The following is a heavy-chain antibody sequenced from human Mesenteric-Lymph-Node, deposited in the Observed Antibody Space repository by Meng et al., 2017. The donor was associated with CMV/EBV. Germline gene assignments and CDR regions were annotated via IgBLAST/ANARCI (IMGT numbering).Heavy chain of an antibody. CDR1: GFTFSGSA. J-gene: IGHJ4*02. D-gene: IGHD1-14*01. CDR3: TRHILGGTGGLY. CDR2: IRSKANSYAT. V-gene: IGHV3-73*01. Sequence: GGSLRLSCAASGFTFSGSALHWVRQASGKGLEWVGRIRSKANSYATAYAASVKGRFTISRDDSKNTAYLQMNSLKTEDTAVYYCTRHILGGTGGLYWGQGTLVTVSS.